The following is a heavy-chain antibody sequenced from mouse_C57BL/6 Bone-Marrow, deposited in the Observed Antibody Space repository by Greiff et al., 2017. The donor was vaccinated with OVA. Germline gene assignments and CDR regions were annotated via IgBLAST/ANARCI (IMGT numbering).Heavy chain of an antibody. J-gene: IGHJ4*01. CDR2: IYPGSGST. CDR1: GYTFTSYW. V-gene: IGHV1-55*01. CDR3: ARLDDSYYEGNAMDY. D-gene: IGHD2-12*01. Sequence: VQLQQPGAELVKPGASVKMSCKASGYTFTSYWITWVKQRPGQGLEWIGDIYPGSGSTNYNEKFKSKATLTVDTSSSTAYMQLSSLTSEDSAVYYCARLDDSYYEGNAMDYWGQGTAVTVSS.